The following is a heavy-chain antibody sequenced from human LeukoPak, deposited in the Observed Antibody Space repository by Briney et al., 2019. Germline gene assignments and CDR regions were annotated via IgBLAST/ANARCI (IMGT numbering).Heavy chain of an antibody. CDR1: GGSISSGDYY. CDR2: IYYSGST. V-gene: IGHV4-30-4*01. CDR3: ARDQWPHTNHAFDI. D-gene: IGHD2-8*01. Sequence: PSQTLSLTCTVSGGSISSGDYYWSWIRQPPGKGLEWIGYIYYSGSTYYNPSLKSRVTISVDTSKNQFSLKLSSVTAADTAVYYCARDQWPHTNHAFDIWGQGTMVTVSS. J-gene: IGHJ3*02.